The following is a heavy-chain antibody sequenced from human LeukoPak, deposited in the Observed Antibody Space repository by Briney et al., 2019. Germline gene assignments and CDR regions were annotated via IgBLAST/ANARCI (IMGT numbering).Heavy chain of an antibody. V-gene: IGHV1-69*06. J-gene: IGHJ3*02. CDR2: IIPIFGTA. CDR1: GGTFSGYA. D-gene: IGHD6-19*01. Sequence: GSSVKVSCKASGGTFSGYAISWVRQAPGQGLEWMGGIIPIFGTANYAQKVQGRVTMTADTSTSTAYMELRSLRSDDTAVYYCARAGGWAREDYKADAFDIWGQGTMVTVSS. CDR3: ARAGGWAREDYKADAFDI.